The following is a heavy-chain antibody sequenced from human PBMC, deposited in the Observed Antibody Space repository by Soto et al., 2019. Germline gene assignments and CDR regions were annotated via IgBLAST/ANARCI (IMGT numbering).Heavy chain of an antibody. D-gene: IGHD6-13*01. CDR1: GYTFTSYY. J-gene: IGHJ6*02. Sequence: ASVKVSCKASGYTFTSYYMHWVRQAPGQGLEWMGIINPSGGSTSYAQKFQGRVTMTRDTSTSTVYMELSSLRSEDTAVYYCAREFAADPYYYYYGMDVWGQGTTVTVSS. V-gene: IGHV1-46*03. CDR3: AREFAADPYYYYYGMDV. CDR2: INPSGGST.